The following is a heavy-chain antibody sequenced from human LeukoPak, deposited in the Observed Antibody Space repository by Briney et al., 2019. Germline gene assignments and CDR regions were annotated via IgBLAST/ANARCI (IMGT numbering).Heavy chain of an antibody. CDR3: ARPKRYSSSLFDY. Sequence: SETLSLTCAVYGGSFSGHYWAWIRQAPGKGLEWIGSIYYRGSTYYNPSLKSRVTISIDTSKNQFSLKLSSVTAADTAVFYCARPKRYSSSLFDYWGQGTLVTVSS. J-gene: IGHJ4*02. V-gene: IGHV4-34*01. CDR1: GGSFSGHY. CDR2: IYYRGST. D-gene: IGHD6-13*01.